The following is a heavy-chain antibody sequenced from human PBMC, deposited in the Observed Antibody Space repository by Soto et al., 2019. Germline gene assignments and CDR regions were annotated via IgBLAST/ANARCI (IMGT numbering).Heavy chain of an antibody. CDR1: GYTFTSYG. CDR2: ISAYNGNT. J-gene: IGHJ4*02. CDR3: ARVKPNQDYDFWSGYRLPYYFDY. Sequence: ASVKVSCKASGYTFTSYGISWVRQAPGQGLEWMGWISAYNGNTNYAQKLQGRVTMTTDTSTSTAYMELRSLRSDDTAVYYCARVKPNQDYDFWSGYRLPYYFDYWGQG. V-gene: IGHV1-18*01. D-gene: IGHD3-3*01.